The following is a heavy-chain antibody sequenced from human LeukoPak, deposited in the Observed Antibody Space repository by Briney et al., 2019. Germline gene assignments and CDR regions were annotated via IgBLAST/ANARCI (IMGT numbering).Heavy chain of an antibody. J-gene: IGHJ4*02. Sequence: GRSLRLSCAASGFTFDDYAMHWVRQAPGKGLEWVSGISWNSGSIGYADSVKGRFTISRDNAKNSLYLQMNSLRAEDTALYYCAKDRGYDRSGYYYFDYWGQGTLVTVSS. V-gene: IGHV3-9*01. CDR2: ISWNSGSI. D-gene: IGHD3-22*01. CDR3: AKDRGYDRSGYYYFDY. CDR1: GFTFDDYA.